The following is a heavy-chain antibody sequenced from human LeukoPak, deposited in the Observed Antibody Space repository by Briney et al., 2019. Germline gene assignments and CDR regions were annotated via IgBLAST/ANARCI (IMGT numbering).Heavy chain of an antibody. J-gene: IGHJ5*01. Sequence: GGSLRLSCAASGFTFSSYAMHWVRQAPGKGLEWVAVISYDGSNKYYADSVKGRFTISRDNSKNTLYLQMNSLRAEDTAVYYRSRLGVKGGLTGYYNDWFDPWGQGTLVTVSS. CDR2: ISYDGSNK. V-gene: IGHV3-30-3*01. CDR1: GFTFSSYA. CDR3: SRLGVKGGLTGYYNDWFDP. D-gene: IGHD3-9*01.